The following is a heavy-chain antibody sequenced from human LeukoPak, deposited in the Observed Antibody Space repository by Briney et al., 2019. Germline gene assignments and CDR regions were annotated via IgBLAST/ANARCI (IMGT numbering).Heavy chain of an antibody. CDR1: GGSISSYY. J-gene: IGHJ5*02. D-gene: IGHD6-19*01. Sequence: SETLSLTCTVSGGSISSYYWSWIRQPPGKGLEWIGYIYYSGSTNYNPSLKSRVTISVDTSKNQFSLKLSSVTAADTAEYYCARVGFGSGWYNWFDPWGQGTLVTVSS. CDR2: IYYSGST. V-gene: IGHV4-59*01. CDR3: ARVGFGSGWYNWFDP.